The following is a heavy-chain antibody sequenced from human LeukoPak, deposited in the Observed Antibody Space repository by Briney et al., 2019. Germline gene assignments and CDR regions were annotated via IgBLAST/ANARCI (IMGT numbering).Heavy chain of an antibody. V-gene: IGHV1-69*04. D-gene: IGHD3-22*01. J-gene: IGHJ4*02. Sequence: SVKVSCKASGCTFSSYAISWVRQAPGQGLEWMGRIIPILGIANYAQKFQGRVTITTDKSTSTAYMELSRLRSEDTAVYYCARDHSTNYYDSSGYYDYWGQGTLVTVSS. CDR1: GCTFSSYA. CDR3: ARDHSTNYYDSSGYYDY. CDR2: IIPILGIA.